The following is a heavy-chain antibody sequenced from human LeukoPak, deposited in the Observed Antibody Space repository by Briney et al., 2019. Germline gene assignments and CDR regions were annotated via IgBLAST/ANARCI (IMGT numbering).Heavy chain of an antibody. CDR2: INHSGST. CDR1: GGSFSGYY. V-gene: IGHV4-34*01. Sequence: SETLSLTCAVYGGSFSGYYWSWIRQPPGKGLEWIGEINHSGSTNYNPSLKSRVTISVDTSKNQFSLKLSSVTAADTAVYYCARGSRAEYDLWSGYPGYYYYYGMDVWGQGTTVTVSS. CDR3: ARGSRAEYDLWSGYPGYYYYYGMDV. D-gene: IGHD3-3*01. J-gene: IGHJ6*02.